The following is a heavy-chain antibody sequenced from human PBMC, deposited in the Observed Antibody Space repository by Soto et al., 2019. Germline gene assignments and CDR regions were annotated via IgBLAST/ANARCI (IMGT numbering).Heavy chain of an antibody. Sequence: QVQLVQSGAEVKKPGSSVKVSCKASGGTFSSYAISWVRQAPGQGLEWMGGIIPIFGTANYAQKFQGRVTITADESTSTAYMELSSLRSEDTAVSYCARRPRYYGSGSDKNWFDPWGQGTLVTVSS. CDR3: ARRPRYYGSGSDKNWFDP. CDR2: IIPIFGTA. V-gene: IGHV1-69*01. J-gene: IGHJ5*02. D-gene: IGHD3-10*01. CDR1: GGTFSSYA.